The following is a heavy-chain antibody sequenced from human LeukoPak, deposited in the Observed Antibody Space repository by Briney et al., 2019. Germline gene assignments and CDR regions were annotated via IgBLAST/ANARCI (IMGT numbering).Heavy chain of an antibody. D-gene: IGHD5-18*01. CDR1: GGSISSYY. Sequence: SETLSLTCTVSGGSISSYYWSWIRQPAGKGLEWIGRIYTSGSTNYNPSLKSRVTMSVDTSKNQFSLKLSSVTAADTAVYYCARSIQLEKLADAFDIWGQGTMVTVSS. J-gene: IGHJ3*02. V-gene: IGHV4-4*07. CDR3: ARSIQLEKLADAFDI. CDR2: IYTSGST.